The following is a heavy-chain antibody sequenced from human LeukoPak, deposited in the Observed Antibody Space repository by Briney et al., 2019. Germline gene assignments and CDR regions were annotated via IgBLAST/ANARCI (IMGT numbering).Heavy chain of an antibody. CDR3: ARGRRDGYYFDY. D-gene: IGHD5-24*01. Sequence: SETLSLTYGVYGGSLSGYYWSWIRQPPGKGLEWIGEIDHSGSTNYNPSLKSRATISLDKSKNQVFLKVNSVTAADTAVYYCARGRRDGYYFDYWGQGTLVTVSS. V-gene: IGHV4-34*01. CDR2: IDHSGST. J-gene: IGHJ4*02. CDR1: GGSLSGYY.